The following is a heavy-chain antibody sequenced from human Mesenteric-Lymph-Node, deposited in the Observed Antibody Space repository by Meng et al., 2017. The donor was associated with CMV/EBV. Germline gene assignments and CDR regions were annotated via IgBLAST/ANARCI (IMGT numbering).Heavy chain of an antibody. J-gene: IGHJ6*02. CDR1: GFTFSSYE. CDR3: ARADDFWSGINGMDV. CDR2: ISSSGSTI. Sequence: GGSLRLSCAASGFTFSSYEMNWVRQAPGKGLEWVSYISSSGSTIHYADSVKGRFTISRDNAKNSLYLQMNSLRAEDTAVYYCARADDFWSGINGMDVWGQGTTVTVSS. V-gene: IGHV3-48*03. D-gene: IGHD3-3*01.